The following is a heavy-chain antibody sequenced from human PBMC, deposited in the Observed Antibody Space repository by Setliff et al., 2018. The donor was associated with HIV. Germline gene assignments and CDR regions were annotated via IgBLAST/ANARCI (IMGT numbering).Heavy chain of an antibody. J-gene: IGHJ3*02. V-gene: IGHV4-61*02. D-gene: IGHD3-9*01. CDR3: ARAVTPNFFDLSADLRGGFDI. Sequence: SETLSLTCTVSGGSLSSGSFYWTWIRQPAGKGLEWIGRIYSTGTTNYNPSLKGRATISVDTSKNQFSLKLSSVIAADTAVYYCARAVTPNFFDLSADLRGGFDIWGQGTVVTVSS. CDR1: GGSLSSGSFY. CDR2: IYSTGTT.